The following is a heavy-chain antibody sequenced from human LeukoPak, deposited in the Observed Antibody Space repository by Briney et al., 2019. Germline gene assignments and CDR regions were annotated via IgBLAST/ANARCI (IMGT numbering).Heavy chain of an antibody. CDR3: AKKFSPGPNYYMDV. CDR2: ISGSGGST. J-gene: IGHJ6*03. D-gene: IGHD3-10*01. V-gene: IGHV3-23*01. CDR1: GFTFSSYA. Sequence: GGSLRLSCAASGFTFSSYAMSWVRQAPGKGLEWVSAISGSGGSTYYADSVKGRFTISRDNSKNTLYLQMNSLRAEDTAVYYCAKKFSPGPNYYMDVWGKGTTVTVSS.